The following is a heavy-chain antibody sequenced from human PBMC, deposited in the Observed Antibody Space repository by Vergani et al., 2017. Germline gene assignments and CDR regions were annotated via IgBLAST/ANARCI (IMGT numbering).Heavy chain of an antibody. CDR2: IIPIFGTA. CDR1: GGTFSRYA. J-gene: IGHJ6*03. Sequence: QVQLVQSGAEVKKPGSSVKVSCKASGGTFSRYAISWVRQAPGQGLEWMGRIIPIFGTANYAQKFQGRVTITADKATSTAYMELSSLRSEDTAVYYCAREGIVVVPAAISYYYYXMDVWGKGTTVTVSS. D-gene: IGHD2-2*01. CDR3: AREGIVVVPAAISYYYYXMDV. V-gene: IGHV1-69*14.